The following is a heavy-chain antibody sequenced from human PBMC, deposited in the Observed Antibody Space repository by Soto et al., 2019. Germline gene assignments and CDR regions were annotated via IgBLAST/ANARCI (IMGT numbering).Heavy chain of an antibody. CDR1: GYTFTGYY. D-gene: IGHD1-26*01. J-gene: IGHJ6*02. CDR3: AKGGAIVAAGTRVYLYNAMDV. V-gene: IGHV1-2*02. Sequence: ASLKVSCKASGYTFTGYYVHWVRRAPGQGLEWMGWINPNSGDTYLAQRFQGRVTMNRDTSIGTAYMELRGLTSDDTAEYYCAKGGAIVAAGTRVYLYNAMDVWGQGTTVTVSS. CDR2: INPNSGDT.